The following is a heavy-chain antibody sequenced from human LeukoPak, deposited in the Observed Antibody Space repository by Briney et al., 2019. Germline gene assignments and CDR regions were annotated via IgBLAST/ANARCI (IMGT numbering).Heavy chain of an antibody. D-gene: IGHD2-2*01. CDR1: GFTFSSYA. J-gene: IGHJ4*02. Sequence: PGGSLRLSCAASGFTFSSYAMSWVRQAPGKGLEWVSGISGSGGSTYYADSVKGRFTISRDNSKNTLYLQMNSLRAEDTAVYYCAKDRVVVVPAARDFDYWGQGTLVTVSS. V-gene: IGHV3-23*01. CDR2: ISGSGGST. CDR3: AKDRVVVVPAARDFDY.